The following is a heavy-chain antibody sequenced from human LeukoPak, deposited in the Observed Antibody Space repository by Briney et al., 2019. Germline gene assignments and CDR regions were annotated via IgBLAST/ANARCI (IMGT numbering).Heavy chain of an antibody. CDR2: IIPIFGTA. J-gene: IGHJ6*04. V-gene: IGHV1-69*13. CDR3: ARKNPRYYYGMDV. Sequence: SVKVSCKASGGTFSSYAIGWVRQAPGQGLEWMGGIIPIFGTANYAQKFQGRVTITADESTSTAYMELSSLRSEDTAVYYCARKNPRYYYGMDVWGKGTTVTVSS. CDR1: GGTFSSYA.